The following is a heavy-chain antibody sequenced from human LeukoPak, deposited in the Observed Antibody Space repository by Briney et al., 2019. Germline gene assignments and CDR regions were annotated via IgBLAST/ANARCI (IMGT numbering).Heavy chain of an antibody. D-gene: IGHD6-19*01. CDR1: GGSFSGYY. J-gene: IGHJ5*02. CDR3: ARGSLASGWYVWFDP. CDR2: INHSGST. V-gene: IGHV4-34*01. Sequence: PSETLSLTCAVYGGSFSGYYWSWIRQPPGKGLEWIGEINHSGSTNYNPSLKSRVTISVDTSKNQFSLKLSSVTAADTAVYYCARGSLASGWYVWFDPWGQGTLVTVSS.